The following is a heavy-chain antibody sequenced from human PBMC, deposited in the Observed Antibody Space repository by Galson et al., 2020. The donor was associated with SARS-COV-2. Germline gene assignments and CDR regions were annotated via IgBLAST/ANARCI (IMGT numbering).Heavy chain of an antibody. CDR3: AKSVTIFGVVTTYYYYYMDV. CDR2: IWYDGSNK. V-gene: IGHV3-33*06. Sequence: GGSLRLSCAASGFTFSSYGMHWVRQAPGKGLEWVAVIWYDGSNKYYADSVKGRFTISRDNSKNTLYLQMNSLRAEDTAVYYCAKSVTIFGVVTTYYYYYMDVWGKGTTVTVSS. D-gene: IGHD3-3*01. J-gene: IGHJ6*03. CDR1: GFTFSSYG.